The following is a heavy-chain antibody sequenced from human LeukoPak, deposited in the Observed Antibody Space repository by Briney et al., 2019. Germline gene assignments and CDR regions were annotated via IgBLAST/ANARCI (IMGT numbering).Heavy chain of an antibody. Sequence: PGGSLRLSCAASGFTVSSNYMSWVRQAPGKGLEWVSAISGSGGSTYYADSVKGRFTISRDNSKNTLYLQMNSLRAEDTAVYYCAKWGTQWPIFDYWGQGTLVTVSS. V-gene: IGHV3-23*01. CDR2: ISGSGGST. D-gene: IGHD6-19*01. CDR3: AKWGTQWPIFDY. CDR1: GFTVSSNY. J-gene: IGHJ4*02.